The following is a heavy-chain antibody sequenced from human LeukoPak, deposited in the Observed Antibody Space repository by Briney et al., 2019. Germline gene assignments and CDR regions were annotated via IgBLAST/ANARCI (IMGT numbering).Heavy chain of an antibody. J-gene: IGHJ4*02. D-gene: IGHD2/OR15-2a*01. CDR1: GGSFSGYY. CDR2: INHSGST. CDR3: ARGPSFRRALDY. V-gene: IGHV4-34*01. Sequence: SETLSLTCAVYGGSFSGYYWTWIRQPPGKGLEWIGEINHSGSTNYNPSLKSRVTISVDTSKNQFSLKVSSVTAADTAVYYCARGPSFRRALDYWGQGTLDTVSS.